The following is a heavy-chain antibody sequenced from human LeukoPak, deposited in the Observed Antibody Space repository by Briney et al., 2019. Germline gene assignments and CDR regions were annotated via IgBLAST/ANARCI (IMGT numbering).Heavy chain of an antibody. V-gene: IGHV3-53*01. Sequence: GGSLRLSCAASGFTVSSNYMSWVRQAPGKGLEWVSVIYSGGSTYYADSVKGRFTISRDNSKNTLYLQMNSLRAEDTAVYYCARVKGSYYGGYYSDYWGQGTLVTVSS. CDR1: GFTVSSNY. CDR3: ARVKGSYYGGYYSDY. CDR2: IYSGGST. J-gene: IGHJ4*02. D-gene: IGHD1-26*01.